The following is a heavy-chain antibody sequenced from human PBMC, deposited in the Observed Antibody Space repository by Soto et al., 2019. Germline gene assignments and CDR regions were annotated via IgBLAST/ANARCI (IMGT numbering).Heavy chain of an antibody. CDR3: ARDKITGLFDY. Sequence: PSETLSLTCTVSGGSISSYYWSWIRQSPGKGLEWIGHIYYSGSTNYNPSLKSRVTISVDTSKNQFSLKLTSVTAADTAVYYCARDKITGLFDYWGQGTLVTSPQ. D-gene: IGHD2-8*02. CDR2: IYYSGST. CDR1: GGSISSYY. V-gene: IGHV4-59*12. J-gene: IGHJ4*02.